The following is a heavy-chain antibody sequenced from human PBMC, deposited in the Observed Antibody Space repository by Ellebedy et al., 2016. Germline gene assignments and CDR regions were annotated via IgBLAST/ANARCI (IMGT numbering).Heavy chain of an antibody. V-gene: IGHV1-24*01. Sequence: ASVKVSXKVSGYTLTELSMHWVRQAPGKGLEWMGGFDPEDGETIYAQKFQGRVTMTRDTSTSTVYMELSSLRSDDTAVYYCARADLGYWGQGTLVTVSS. D-gene: IGHD7-27*01. J-gene: IGHJ4*02. CDR1: GYTLTELS. CDR2: FDPEDGET. CDR3: ARADLGY.